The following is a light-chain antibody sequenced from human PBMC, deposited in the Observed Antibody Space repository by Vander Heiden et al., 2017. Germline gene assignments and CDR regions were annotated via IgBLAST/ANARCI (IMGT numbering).Light chain of an antibody. CDR1: QGITTY. J-gene: IGKJ2*01. CDR3: QQFDGLPHT. Sequence: DLQMTRSPFFLSASIGDRVNITCQASQGITTYLNWYQQKPGKAPKLLIFDASNLETGVPSRFSGSGSGTDFSLSISSLQPEDIATYYCQQFDGLPHTFGQGTKLEI. CDR2: DAS. V-gene: IGKV1-33*01.